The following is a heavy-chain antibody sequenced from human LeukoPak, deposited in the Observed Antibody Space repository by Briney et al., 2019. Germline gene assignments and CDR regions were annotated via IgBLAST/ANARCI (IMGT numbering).Heavy chain of an antibody. Sequence: SQTLSLTCTVSGGSISSGGYYWSWIRQPPGKGLEWIGYVYHSGSTYYNPSLKSRVTISVDTSKNQFSLKLSSVTAADTAVYYCANLVEYSGSYFIRGMNAFDIWGQGTMVTVSS. CDR1: GGSISSGGYY. CDR3: ANLVEYSGSYFIRGMNAFDI. V-gene: IGHV4-30-2*01. CDR2: VYHSGST. D-gene: IGHD1-26*01. J-gene: IGHJ3*02.